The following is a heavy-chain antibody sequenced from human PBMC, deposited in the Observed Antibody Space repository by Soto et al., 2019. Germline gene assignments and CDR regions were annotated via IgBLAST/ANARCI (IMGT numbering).Heavy chain of an antibody. V-gene: IGHV4-34*01. D-gene: IGHD2-2*01. J-gene: IGHJ6*02. CDR1: GGSFSGYY. CDR2: INHSGST. CDR3: ARDRRKYCSSTSCRYYYYYGMDV. Sequence: QVQLQQWGAGLLKPSETLSLTCAVYGGSFSGYYWSWIRQPPGKGLEWIGEINHSGSTNYNPSLKSRVTISVDTSKNQFSPKLSSVTAADTAVYYCARDRRKYCSSTSCRYYYYYGMDVWGQGTTVTVSS.